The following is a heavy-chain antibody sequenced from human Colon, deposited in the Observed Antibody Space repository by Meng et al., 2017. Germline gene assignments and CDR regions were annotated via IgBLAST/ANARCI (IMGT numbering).Heavy chain of an antibody. CDR1: GASVNSTGFS. D-gene: IGHD2-8*01. Sequence: QVQLQESGSGVVKPSQALSLTCSVSGASVNSTGFSWNWIRQSPGKGLEWVGYIYQSGSTYYNPSLKSRVTISLDRSKNQFSLNLSSVTAADTAVYYCARVGYCVNGVCYQTLQYWRQGTLVTVSS. CDR2: IYQSGST. V-gene: IGHV4-30-2*06. CDR3: ARVGYCVNGVCYQTLQY. J-gene: IGHJ4*02.